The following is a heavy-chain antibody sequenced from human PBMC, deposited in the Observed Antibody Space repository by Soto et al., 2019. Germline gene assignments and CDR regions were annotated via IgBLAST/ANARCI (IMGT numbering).Heavy chain of an antibody. Sequence: PSETLSLTCAVSGASISSGYDYWSWLRQHPGKGLEWIGYISYRGSTYYNPSLQSRVTISADTSKNQFSLELRSVTVADTAVYYCAKDDHSSGYYYDDYWGQGTLVTVSS. CDR3: AKDDHSSGYYYDDY. CDR1: GASISSGYDY. V-gene: IGHV4-31*11. CDR2: ISYRGST. J-gene: IGHJ4*02. D-gene: IGHD3-22*01.